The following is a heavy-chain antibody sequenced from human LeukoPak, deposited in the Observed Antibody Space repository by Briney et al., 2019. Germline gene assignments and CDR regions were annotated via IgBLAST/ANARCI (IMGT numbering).Heavy chain of an antibody. CDR3: GRSSYSSGRYGGLDV. CDR2: INYSGKT. V-gene: IGHV4-39*01. J-gene: IGHJ6*02. CDR1: GDSFTSTDDF. D-gene: IGHD3-22*01. Sequence: KPSETLSLTCTVSGDSFTSTDDFWGWIRQPPGKGLEWIGSINYSGKTYYNPSLKSRVIISVDTSKNQVSLRLSSVTAADTAVYYCGRSSYSSGRYGGLDVWGQGTTVTVSS.